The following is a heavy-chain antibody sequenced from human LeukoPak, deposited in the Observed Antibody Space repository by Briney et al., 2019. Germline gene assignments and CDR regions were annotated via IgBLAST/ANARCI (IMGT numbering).Heavy chain of an antibody. D-gene: IGHD1-26*01. Sequence: SETLSLTCTVSGGSIRSSYYYWGWIRQPPGKGLEWIGSICDSGSTYYNPSLKSRVTISVDTSKNQFSLKLNSVTAADTAVYYCASRLGGASFQHWGQGTLVTVSS. CDR2: ICDSGST. J-gene: IGHJ1*01. CDR3: ASRLGGASFQH. CDR1: GGSIRSSYYY. V-gene: IGHV4-39*01.